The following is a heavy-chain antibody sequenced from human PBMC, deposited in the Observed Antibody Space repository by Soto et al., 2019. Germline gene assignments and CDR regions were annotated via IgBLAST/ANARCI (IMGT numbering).Heavy chain of an antibody. D-gene: IGHD3-22*01. CDR2: IWHDGSNE. V-gene: IGHV3-33*01. J-gene: IGHJ4*02. CDR3: AREGSESSGYSFDN. Sequence: QVQLVESGGGVVQPGRSLRLSCAASGFTFSTYVMHWVRQAPGKGLEWVAVIWHDGSNEHYADSVKGRFIISRDNSKNTLYVQMNGLRAEDTAVYYCAREGSESSGYSFDNWGQGTLVTVSS. CDR1: GFTFSTYV.